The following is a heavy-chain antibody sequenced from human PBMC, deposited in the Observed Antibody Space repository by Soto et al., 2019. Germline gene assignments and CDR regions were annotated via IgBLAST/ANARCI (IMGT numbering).Heavy chain of an antibody. J-gene: IGHJ4*02. CDR3: AHRPPLGGLATPRNVFDS. V-gene: IGHV2-5*01. CDR2: IYWNDNK. Sequence: QITLKESGPTLVKPTQTLTLTCTFSGFSFTTSGVGVGWIRQPPGKALEWLALIYWNDNKRYSPSLKNRLAITKDTSKNQVVLTMTNMDPVDTATYFCAHRPPLGGLATPRNVFDSWGQGTLGTVSS. CDR1: GFSFTTSGVG. D-gene: IGHD6-13*01.